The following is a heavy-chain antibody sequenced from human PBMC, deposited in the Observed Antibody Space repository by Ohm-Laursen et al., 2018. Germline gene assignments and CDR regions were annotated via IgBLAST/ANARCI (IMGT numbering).Heavy chain of an antibody. CDR3: AKEGLGGYKVDSYYYGLDV. CDR2: ISGSGVTT. J-gene: IGHJ6*02. CDR1: GFTFTNNA. V-gene: IGHV3-23*01. D-gene: IGHD5-24*01. Sequence: SLRLSCTASGFTFTNNAMSWVRQAPGKGLEWVSLISGSGVTTYFADSVKGRFTISRDNSKNTLYLQMRSLTAEDTAVYYCAKEGLGGYKVDSYYYGLDVWGQGTTVIVSS.